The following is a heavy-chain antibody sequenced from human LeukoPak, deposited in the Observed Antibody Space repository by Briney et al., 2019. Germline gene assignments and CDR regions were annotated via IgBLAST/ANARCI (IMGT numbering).Heavy chain of an antibody. CDR2: ISGSGGST. Sequence: GESLKISCKGSGFTFSSYAMSWVRQAPGKRLEWVSAISGSGGSTYYADSVKGRFTISRDNSKNTLYLQMNSLRAEDTAVYYCAKYRDYYYYYYMDVWGKGTTVTVSS. V-gene: IGHV3-23*01. CDR1: GFTFSSYA. D-gene: IGHD1-26*01. J-gene: IGHJ6*03. CDR3: AKYRDYYYYYYMDV.